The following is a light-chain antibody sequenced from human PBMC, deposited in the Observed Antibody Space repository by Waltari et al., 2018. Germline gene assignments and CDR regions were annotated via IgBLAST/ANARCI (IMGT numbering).Light chain of an antibody. Sequence: QSALAQPASVSGSPGQSVTISCTGTNSDVGYYELVSWYQQHPGKAPKLLISEVINRSSGIFDRFSVSNSGNTASLTISGLQFEDEADYYCSSKTFASSVEVVFCGGTQLTVL. CDR1: NSDVGYYEL. V-gene: IGLV2-14*03. CDR3: SSKTFASSVEVV. J-gene: IGLJ3*02. CDR2: EVI.